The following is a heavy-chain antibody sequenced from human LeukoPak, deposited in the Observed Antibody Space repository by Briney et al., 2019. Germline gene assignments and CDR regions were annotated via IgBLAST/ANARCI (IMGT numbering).Heavy chain of an antibody. CDR1: GYTFTSYD. Sequence: ASVKVSCKASGYTFTSYDINWVRQATGQGLEWMGWMNPNSGNTGYAQKFQGRVTMTRNTSISTAYMELSSLRSEDTAVYYCASATMVRGVIPGDDAFDIWGQGTMVTVSS. J-gene: IGHJ3*02. V-gene: IGHV1-8*01. CDR3: ASATMVRGVIPGDDAFDI. CDR2: MNPNSGNT. D-gene: IGHD3-10*01.